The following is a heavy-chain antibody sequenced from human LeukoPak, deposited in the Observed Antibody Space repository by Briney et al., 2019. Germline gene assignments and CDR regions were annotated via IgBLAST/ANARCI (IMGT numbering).Heavy chain of an antibody. J-gene: IGHJ4*01. D-gene: IGHD1-7*01. Sequence: GGSLRLSCAASGFTFINYWMTWVRQAPGKGLEWVAYIKQDGNDKYYVDSVKGRFTISRDNAKNSLHLQMNSLRAEDTAVYYCARGGNYGSFDSWGQEPWSSSPQ. V-gene: IGHV3-7*01. CDR2: IKQDGNDK. CDR3: ARGGNYGSFDS. CDR1: GFTFINYW.